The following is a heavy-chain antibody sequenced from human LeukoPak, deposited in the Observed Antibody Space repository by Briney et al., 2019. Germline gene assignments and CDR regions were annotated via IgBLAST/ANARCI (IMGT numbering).Heavy chain of an antibody. J-gene: IGHJ6*03. D-gene: IGHD2-2*02. Sequence: PSETLSLTCTVSGGSISSNYWSWIRQPPGKGLEWIGYIYYSGSTNYNPSLKRPITISVYTSKNHFSLKLSSVTAADTAVYYCARGAGYGYCSSTSFYIPYYYYYMYVWGKGTTVTVSS. V-gene: IGHV4-59*01. CDR1: GGSISSNY. CDR3: ARGAGYGYCSSTSFYIPYYYYYMYV. CDR2: IYYSGST.